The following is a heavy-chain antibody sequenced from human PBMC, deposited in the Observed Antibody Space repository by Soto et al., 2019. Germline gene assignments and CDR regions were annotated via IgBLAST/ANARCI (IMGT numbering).Heavy chain of an antibody. CDR1: GGSISSHDYY. D-gene: IGHD2-8*01. CDR2: IHNSGIP. CDR3: AGKPNALYYFDY. J-gene: IGHJ4*02. V-gene: IGHV4-31*03. Sequence: SETLSLTCTASGGSISSHDYYWIWIRQHPAKGLEWIGYIHNSGIPYYSPSLRSRVTISVDTSQNQVSLELRSVTAADTAVYYCAGKPNALYYFDYWGQGILVT.